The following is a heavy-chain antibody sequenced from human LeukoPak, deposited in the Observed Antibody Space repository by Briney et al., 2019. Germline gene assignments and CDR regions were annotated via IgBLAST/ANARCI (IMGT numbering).Heavy chain of an antibody. J-gene: IGHJ4*02. CDR1: GFTFSSYW. CDR2: INSDGSST. CDR3: AKLDSSGYYYRD. V-gene: IGHV3-74*01. D-gene: IGHD3-22*01. Sequence: GGSLRLSCAASGFTFSSYWMHWVRQAPGKGLVWVSRINSDGSSTSYADSVKGRFTISRDNAKNTLYLQMNSLRAEDTAVYYCAKLDSSGYYYRDWGQGTLVTVSS.